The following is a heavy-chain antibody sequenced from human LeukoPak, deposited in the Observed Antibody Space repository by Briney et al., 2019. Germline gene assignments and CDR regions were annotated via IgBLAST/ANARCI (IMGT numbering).Heavy chain of an antibody. CDR3: ARQGSSGWYGDY. D-gene: IGHD6-19*01. Sequence: GGSLRLSCAASGFTFSSYAMHWVRQAPGKGLEWVAVISYDGSNKYYADSVKGRFTISRDNSENTLYLQMNSLRAEDTAVYYCARQGSSGWYGDYWGQGTLVTVSS. CDR2: ISYDGSNK. J-gene: IGHJ4*02. CDR1: GFTFSSYA. V-gene: IGHV3-30-3*01.